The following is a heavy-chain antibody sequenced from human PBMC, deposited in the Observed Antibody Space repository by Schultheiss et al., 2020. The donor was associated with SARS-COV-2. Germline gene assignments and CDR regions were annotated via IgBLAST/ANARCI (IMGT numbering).Heavy chain of an antibody. CDR2: INSDGSST. Sequence: GGSLRLSCAASGFTFSSYWMHWVRQAPGKGLVWVSRINSDGSSTSYADSVKGRFTISRDNAKNTLYLQMNSLRAEDTALYYCARDPATWDIVVVPAATHFDYWGQGTLVTVSS. J-gene: IGHJ4*02. CDR3: ARDPATWDIVVVPAATHFDY. D-gene: IGHD2-2*01. V-gene: IGHV3-74*01. CDR1: GFTFSSYW.